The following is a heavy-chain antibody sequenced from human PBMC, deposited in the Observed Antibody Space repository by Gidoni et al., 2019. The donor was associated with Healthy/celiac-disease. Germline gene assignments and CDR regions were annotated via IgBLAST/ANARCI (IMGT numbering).Heavy chain of an antibody. V-gene: IGHV3-49*03. D-gene: IGHD4-17*01. J-gene: IGHJ4*02. CDR2: IRSKAYGGTT. Sequence: EVQLVEPGGGLVQPGRSLSLSGTASGLTFGDYAMSWFRQAPGKGLEWVGFIRSKAYGGTTEYAASVKGRFTISRDDSKSIAYLQMNSLKTEDTAVYYCTRVLSDYGDYASGYWGQGTLVTVSS. CDR3: TRVLSDYGDYASGY. CDR1: GLTFGDYA.